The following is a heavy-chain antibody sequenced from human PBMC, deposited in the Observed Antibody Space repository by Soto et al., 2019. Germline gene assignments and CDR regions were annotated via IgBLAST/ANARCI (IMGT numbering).Heavy chain of an antibody. V-gene: IGHV4-30-4*01. J-gene: IGHJ4*02. CDR2: IHYSGST. CDR1: GGSISSGDYY. Sequence: NPSETLSLTCTVSGGSISSGDYYWSWIRQPPGKGLEWIGYIHYSGSTYYNPSLKSRVTISVDTSKNQFSLKLSSVTAADTAVYYCARAMGDSSGYYGGEVDYWGQGTLVTAPQ. D-gene: IGHD3-22*01. CDR3: ARAMGDSSGYYGGEVDY.